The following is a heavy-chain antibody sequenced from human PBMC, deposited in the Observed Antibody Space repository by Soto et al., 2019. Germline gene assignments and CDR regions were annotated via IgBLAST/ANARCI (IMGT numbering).Heavy chain of an antibody. CDR3: ARGVAAAAGTIGYYGMDV. CDR1: GGSISSGDYY. Sequence: QVQLQESGPGLVKPSQTLSLTCTVSGGSISSGDYYWSWIRQPPGKGLEWIGYIYYSGSTYYNPSLKSRVTISVDTSKNQFSLKLSSVTAADTAVYYCARGVAAAAGTIGYYGMDVWGQGTTVTVSS. CDR2: IYYSGST. V-gene: IGHV4-30-4*01. D-gene: IGHD6-13*01. J-gene: IGHJ6*02.